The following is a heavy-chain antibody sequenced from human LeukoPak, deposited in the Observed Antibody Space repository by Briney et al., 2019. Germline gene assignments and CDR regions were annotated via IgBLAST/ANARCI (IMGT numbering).Heavy chain of an antibody. D-gene: IGHD6-13*01. Sequence: SETLSLTCTVSGGSISRYYWSWIRQPPGKGLEWIGYIYYSGSTSYNPSLKSRVTISVDTSKNQFSLKLSSVTAADTAVYYCATSYSSSWYDYWGQGTLVTVSP. CDR1: GGSISRYY. CDR3: ATSYSSSWYDY. V-gene: IGHV4-59*01. J-gene: IGHJ4*02. CDR2: IYYSGST.